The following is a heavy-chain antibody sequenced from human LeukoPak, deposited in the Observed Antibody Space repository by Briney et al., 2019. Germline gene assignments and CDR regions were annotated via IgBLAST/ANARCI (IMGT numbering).Heavy chain of an antibody. V-gene: IGHV4-39*01. Sequence: SETLSLTCTVSGGSISSSISYWGWIRQPPGKGLEWIGSIFYSGNTYYNPSLKSRVTLSVDTSKNQFSLKMTSVTAADTAVYYCARVRGGLDYWGQGALVTVSS. CDR1: GGSISSSISY. CDR3: ARVRGGLDY. D-gene: IGHD3-16*01. J-gene: IGHJ4*02. CDR2: IFYSGNT.